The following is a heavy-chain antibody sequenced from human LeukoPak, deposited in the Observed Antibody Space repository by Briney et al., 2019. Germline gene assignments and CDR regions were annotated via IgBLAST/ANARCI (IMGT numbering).Heavy chain of an antibody. J-gene: IGHJ4*02. D-gene: IGHD3-10*01. CDR1: GFTFSRYA. CDR2: ISGSGGST. CDR3: AKDLRITMVRGGSFDY. Sequence: PGGSLRLSCAASGFTFSRYAMSWVRQAPGNGLEGFSAISGSGGSTEYADSVNGRFTIPRDNSKNTLYLQMNRLRAEDTAVYYCAKDLRITMVRGGSFDYWGQGSLVTVSS. V-gene: IGHV3-23*01.